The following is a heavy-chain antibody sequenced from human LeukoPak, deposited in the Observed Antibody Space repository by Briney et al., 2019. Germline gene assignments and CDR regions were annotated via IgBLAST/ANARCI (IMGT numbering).Heavy chain of an antibody. V-gene: IGHV4-59*08. J-gene: IGHJ4*02. CDR2: IYYTGST. CDR1: GGSISSYY. Sequence: SETLSLTCTVSGGSISSYYWSWIRQPPGKGLEWIGYIYYTGSTNYNPSLKSRVTMSVDTSNNQFSLKLSSVTAADTAVYYCARTEDGYNNFDYWGQGTLVTVSS. CDR3: ARTEDGYNNFDY. D-gene: IGHD5-24*01.